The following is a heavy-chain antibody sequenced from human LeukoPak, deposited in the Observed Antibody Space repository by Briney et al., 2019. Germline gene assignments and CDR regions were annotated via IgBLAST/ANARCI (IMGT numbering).Heavy chain of an antibody. CDR2: MNPNSGNT. Sequence: ASVKVSCKASGYTFTSYDINWVRQATGQGLEWMGWMNPNSGNTGYAQKFQGRVTMTRNTSISTAYMELSSLRSEDTAVYDCARGFGTAVTTGPHAFDIWGQGTMVTVSS. D-gene: IGHD4-17*01. V-gene: IGHV1-8*01. CDR3: ARGFGTAVTTGPHAFDI. CDR1: GYTFTSYD. J-gene: IGHJ3*02.